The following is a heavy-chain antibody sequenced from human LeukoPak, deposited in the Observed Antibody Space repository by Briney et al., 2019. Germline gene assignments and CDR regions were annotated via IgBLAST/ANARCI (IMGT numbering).Heavy chain of an antibody. D-gene: IGHD2-2*01. Sequence: SETLSLTCTVSGGSISNGDYYWSWIRLSPGKGLEWIGYIYHSGSTYYNPSLKSRLTISVDRSKNQFSLKLRSVTAADTAIYYCARFYQLQSQDCFDYWGQGTLVTVSS. V-gene: IGHV4-30-2*06. CDR2: IYHSGST. CDR3: ARFYQLQSQDCFDY. CDR1: GGSISNGDYY. J-gene: IGHJ4*02.